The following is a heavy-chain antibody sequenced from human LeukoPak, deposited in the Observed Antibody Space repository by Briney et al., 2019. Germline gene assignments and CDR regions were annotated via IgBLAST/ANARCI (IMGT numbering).Heavy chain of an antibody. Sequence: PGGSLRLSCAASGFTFSSYWMSWVRQAPGKGLEWMGLRNPADSDTRYSPSFQGQVTISVDKSISTAYLEWSSLKASDTAMYYCARHVSSSRVAYDVCGQGTMVTVSS. CDR3: ARHVSSSRVAYDV. CDR1: GFTFSSYW. J-gene: IGHJ3*01. V-gene: IGHV5-51*01. CDR2: RNPADSDT. D-gene: IGHD2-2*01.